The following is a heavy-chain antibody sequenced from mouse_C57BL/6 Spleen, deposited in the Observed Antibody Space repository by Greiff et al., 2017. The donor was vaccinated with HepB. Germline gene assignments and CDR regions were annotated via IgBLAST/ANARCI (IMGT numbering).Heavy chain of an antibody. J-gene: IGHJ1*03. D-gene: IGHD1-1*01. CDR2: ISDGGSYT. CDR1: GFTFSSYA. Sequence: EVKLMESGGGLVKPGGSLKLSCAASGFTFSSYAMSWVRQTPEKRLEWVATISDGGSYTYYPDNVKGRFTISRDNAKNNLYLQMGHLKSEDTAMYYCARGVYYCGSSPWYFDVWGTGTTVTVSS. V-gene: IGHV5-4*03. CDR3: ARGVYYCGSSPWYFDV.